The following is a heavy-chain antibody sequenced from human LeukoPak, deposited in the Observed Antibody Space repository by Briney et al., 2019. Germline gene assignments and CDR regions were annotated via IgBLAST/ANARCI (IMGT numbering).Heavy chain of an antibody. CDR2: IKQDGSEK. D-gene: IGHD2-8*01. V-gene: IGHV3-7*01. Sequence: GGSLRLSCVASGFTFSSYWMSWVRQAPGKGLEWVANIKQDGSEKYYVDSVKGRFTISRDNTKSSLYLQMNSLRAEDTAVYYCAKDRCSNGIGCYYYYMEVWGKGTTVTISS. CDR3: AKDRCSNGIGCYYYYMEV. CDR1: GFTFSSYW. J-gene: IGHJ6*03.